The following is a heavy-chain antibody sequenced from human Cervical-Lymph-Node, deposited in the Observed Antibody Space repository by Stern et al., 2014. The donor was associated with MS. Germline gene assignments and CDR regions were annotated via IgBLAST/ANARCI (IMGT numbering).Heavy chain of an antibody. Sequence: EVQLLESGGGLVQPGGSLRLSCAASGFTFSSFAMNWVRQAPGQGLEWVSYISGSGANTNYADSVKGRFTISRDNSKNTLYLQMDSLRAEDTAVYYCAQVYYSYDFFYWGQGTLATVSS. V-gene: IGHV3-23*01. CDR1: GFTFSSFA. CDR2: ISGSGANT. J-gene: IGHJ4*02. D-gene: IGHD3-3*01. CDR3: AQVYYSYDFFY.